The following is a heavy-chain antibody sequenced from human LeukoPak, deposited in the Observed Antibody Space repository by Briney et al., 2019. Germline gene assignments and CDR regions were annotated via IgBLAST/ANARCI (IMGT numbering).Heavy chain of an antibody. Sequence: SETLSLTCTDSGGSMNNYYWNWIRQPPGKGLEWIGYIYYSGSTNYNPSLKSRVTISVDTSKNQFTLKLSSVTAADTAVYYCARGRYGWLPFDFWGQGTLVTVSS. V-gene: IGHV4-59*01. J-gene: IGHJ4*02. CDR1: GGSMNNYY. CDR3: ARGRYGWLPFDF. CDR2: IYYSGST. D-gene: IGHD3-16*01.